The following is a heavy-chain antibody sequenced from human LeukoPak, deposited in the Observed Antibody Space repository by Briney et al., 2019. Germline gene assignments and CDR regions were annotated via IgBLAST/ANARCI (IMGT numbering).Heavy chain of an antibody. J-gene: IGHJ5*02. CDR3: ARDFERIAAAQNRFDP. CDR2: IWYDGSNK. D-gene: IGHD6-13*01. CDR1: GFTFSSYG. V-gene: IGHV3-33*01. Sequence: GGSLRLSCAAYGFTFSSYGMHWVRQAPGKGLEWVAVIWYDGSNKYYADSVKGRFTISRDNSKNTLYLQMNSLRAEDTAVYYCARDFERIAAAQNRFDPWGQGTLVTVSS.